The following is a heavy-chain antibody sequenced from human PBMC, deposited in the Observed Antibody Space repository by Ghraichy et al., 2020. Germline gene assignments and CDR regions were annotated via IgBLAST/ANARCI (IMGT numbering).Heavy chain of an antibody. V-gene: IGHV4-59*08. D-gene: IGHD3-22*01. CDR1: GGSITSYY. CDR2: IYFSGST. Sequence: SETLSLTCTVSGGSITSYYWSWLRQPPGKGLEWIGYIYFSGSTNYNPSLKSRVTISVDRSKNQLSLKLSSVTAADTAVYYCARHRESSGYSDVDYWGQGALVTVSS. J-gene: IGHJ4*02. CDR3: ARHRESSGYSDVDY.